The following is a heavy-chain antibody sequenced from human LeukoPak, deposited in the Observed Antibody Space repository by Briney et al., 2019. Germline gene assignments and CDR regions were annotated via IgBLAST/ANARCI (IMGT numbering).Heavy chain of an antibody. V-gene: IGHV1-18*01. CDR3: ATGLTLYGGNYYHGMDV. J-gene: IGHJ6*02. CDR2: ISAYNGNT. CDR1: GYTFTTYG. D-gene: IGHD4-23*01. Sequence: GASVKVSCKASGYTFTTYGISWVRQAPGQGLEWMGWISAYNGNTNYAQKVQGRVTMTTDTSTSTAYMELRSLRSDDTAVYYCATGLTLYGGNYYHGMDVWGQGTTVTVSS.